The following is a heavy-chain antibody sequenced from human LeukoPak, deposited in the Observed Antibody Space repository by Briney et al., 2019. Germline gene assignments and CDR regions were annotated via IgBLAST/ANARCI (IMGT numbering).Heavy chain of an antibody. V-gene: IGHV3-33*06. Sequence: GRSLRLSCAASGFTFSNYGMHWVRQAPGKGLEWVAVIWYNGNNKYYADSVKGRFTISRDNSKNTLYLQMNTLGAEDTGVYYCAKDQASLFGAYFLDSWGQGALVTVSS. D-gene: IGHD2/OR15-2a*01. CDR1: GFTFSNYG. CDR2: IWYNGNNK. J-gene: IGHJ4*02. CDR3: AKDQASLFGAYFLDS.